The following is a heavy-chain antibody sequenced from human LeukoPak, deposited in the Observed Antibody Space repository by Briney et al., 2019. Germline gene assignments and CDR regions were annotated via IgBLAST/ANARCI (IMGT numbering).Heavy chain of an antibody. CDR2: INPDRGGT. CDR3: AVSIQAAAIPAFDY. D-gene: IGHD6-25*01. Sequence: ASVKVSCKAPGNTFAGHNIHWMRQAPGQGLELMGWINPDRGGTDYARQFQGRVTMTSDTSIRAAYMELSSLVSEDSAVYFCAVSIQAAAIPAFDYWGQGTLVTVSS. J-gene: IGHJ4*02. V-gene: IGHV1-2*02. CDR1: GNTFAGHN.